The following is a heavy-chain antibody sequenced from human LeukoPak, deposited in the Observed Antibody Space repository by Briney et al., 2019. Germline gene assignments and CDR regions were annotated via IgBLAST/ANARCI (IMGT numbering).Heavy chain of an antibody. V-gene: IGHV1-18*01. D-gene: IGHD3-22*01. CDR2: ISSYNSNT. CDR3: ARDYYDSSGYYGY. CDR1: GYPFTSYG. Sequence: GASVKVSCKASGYPFTSYGISWVRQAPGQGLEWMGWISSYNSNTNNAQNLQGRVTMTTDTSTSTAYMELRSLRSDDTAVYYCARDYYDSSGYYGYWGQGTLVTVSS. J-gene: IGHJ4*02.